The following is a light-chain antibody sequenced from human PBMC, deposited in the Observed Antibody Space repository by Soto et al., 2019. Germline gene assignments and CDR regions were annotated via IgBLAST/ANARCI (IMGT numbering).Light chain of an antibody. CDR3: QQYDKLPFT. V-gene: IGKV1-33*01. CDR2: DGS. Sequence: DIQMTQSPSSLSASVGDRVTITCQASQDISKFLNWYQQKPGKAPKLLIYDGSYLETGVPSTFSGSGSGTDFTLTISSLQPEDFATYYCQQYDKLPFTFGPETTVDIK. CDR1: QDISKF. J-gene: IGKJ3*01.